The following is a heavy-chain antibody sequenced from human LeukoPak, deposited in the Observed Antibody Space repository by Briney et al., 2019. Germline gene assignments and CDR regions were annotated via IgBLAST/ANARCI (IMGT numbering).Heavy chain of an antibody. CDR3: AREGTVGYYFDY. Sequence: GGSLRLSCAASGFTFSDYYMSWIRQAPGKGLEWISYISSSGRTIFYADSVKGRFTISRDNARNSLYLQMNSLRAEDTAVYYCAREGTVGYYFDYWGQGTLVTVSS. CDR2: ISSSGRTI. J-gene: IGHJ4*02. CDR1: GFTFSDYY. V-gene: IGHV3-11*04. D-gene: IGHD1-1*01.